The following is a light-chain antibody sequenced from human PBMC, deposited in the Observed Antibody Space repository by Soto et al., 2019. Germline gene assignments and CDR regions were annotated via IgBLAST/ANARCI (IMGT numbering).Light chain of an antibody. CDR2: GNN. V-gene: IGLV1-44*01. CDR1: GSSIGTNT. J-gene: IGLJ2*01. Sequence: QSVPTQPPSASGTPGQMVTISCSASGSSIGTNTVNWYRQLPGTAPKLLIYGNNQRPSGVPDRFSRSKSGTSASLAISGLQSEDEIKNYCAVWNDSMNNVLFGGGTK. CDR3: AVWNDSMNNVL.